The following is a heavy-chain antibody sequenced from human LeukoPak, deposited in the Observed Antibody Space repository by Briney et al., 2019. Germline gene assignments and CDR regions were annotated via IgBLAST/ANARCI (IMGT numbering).Heavy chain of an antibody. CDR1: GFTFISYA. CDR2: ISGSGGST. CDR3: AKALNMVRGVIKKNWFDP. J-gene: IGHJ5*02. Sequence: GGALRLSCAASGFTFISYAMSWVRQAPGKGLEWVSAISGSGGSTYYADSVKGRFTISRDNSKNTLYLQMNCLRAEDTAVYYCAKALNMVRGVIKKNWFDPWGQGTLVTVSS. V-gene: IGHV3-23*01. D-gene: IGHD3-10*01.